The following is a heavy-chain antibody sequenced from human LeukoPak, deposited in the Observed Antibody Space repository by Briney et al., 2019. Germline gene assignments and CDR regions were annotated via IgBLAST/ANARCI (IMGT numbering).Heavy chain of an antibody. D-gene: IGHD3-9*01. CDR2: INHSGST. V-gene: IGHV4-34*01. CDR3: ARGPPYYDILTGSDY. J-gene: IGHJ4*02. CDR1: GGSFSGYY. Sequence: SETLSLTCAVYGGSFSGYYWSWIRQPPGKGLEWIGEINHSGSTNYNPSPKSRVTISVDTSKNQFSLKLSSVTAADTAVYYCARGPPYYDILTGSDYWGQGTLVTVSS.